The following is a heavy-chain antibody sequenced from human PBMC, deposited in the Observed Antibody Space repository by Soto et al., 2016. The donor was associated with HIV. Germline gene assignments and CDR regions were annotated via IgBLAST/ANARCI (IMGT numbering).Heavy chain of an antibody. J-gene: IGHJ6*03. CDR2: IYYNGTT. Sequence: QVQLQESGPGLVKPSETLSLTCTVSGGSINSYYWSWIRQSPGKGLQWIGYIYYNGTTKYNPSLKSRVTISVDTAKNQFSLNLRSVTAADTAVYSCARKVSRNASNRDYYFYLDVWAQGPRSPSP. CDR1: GGSINSYY. CDR3: ARKVSRNASNRDYYFYLDV. V-gene: IGHV4-59*01. D-gene: IGHD2-2*01.